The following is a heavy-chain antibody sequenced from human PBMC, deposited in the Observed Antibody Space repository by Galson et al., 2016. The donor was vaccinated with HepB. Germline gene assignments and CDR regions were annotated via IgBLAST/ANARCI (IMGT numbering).Heavy chain of an antibody. J-gene: IGHJ6*02. V-gene: IGHV3-74*03. CDR2: ISHDGTTT. CDR1: GFIFSSDW. Sequence: SLRLSCAESGFIFSSDWMHWVRKVPGKGLVWVSRISHDGTTTMYADSVKGRFTISRENGKNTLYMQMNSLRVEDTALYFCARDLGAYQPYYYGMDVWGQGTTVTVSS. CDR3: ARDLGAYQPYYYGMDV.